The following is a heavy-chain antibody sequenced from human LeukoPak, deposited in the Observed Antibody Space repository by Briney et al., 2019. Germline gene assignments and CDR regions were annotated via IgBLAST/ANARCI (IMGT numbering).Heavy chain of an antibody. CDR1: GFTFSSYA. J-gene: IGHJ4*02. CDR2: ISYDGSNK. CDR3: ARPSHYDSSGYSPYYFDY. Sequence: GGFLRLSCAASGFTFSSYAMHRVRQAPGKGLEWVAVISYDGSNKYYADSVKGRFTISRDNSKNTLYLQMNSLRAEDTAVYYCARPSHYDSSGYSPYYFDYWGQGTLVTVSS. D-gene: IGHD3-22*01. V-gene: IGHV3-30-3*01.